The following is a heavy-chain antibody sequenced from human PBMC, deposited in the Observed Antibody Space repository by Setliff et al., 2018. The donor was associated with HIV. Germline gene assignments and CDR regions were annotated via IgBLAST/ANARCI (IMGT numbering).Heavy chain of an antibody. D-gene: IGHD3-10*01. J-gene: IGHJ3*02. CDR3: ATSAESGFGIHWGVFNI. Sequence: PSETLSLTCTVSGGSISSYYWSWIRQPAGKGLEWIGRIYTSGSTNYNPSLKSRVTMSVDTSKNQFSLKLRSVTAADTAVYYCATSAESGFGIHWGVFNIWGQGTRVTVSS. CDR2: IYTSGST. CDR1: GGSISSYY. V-gene: IGHV4-4*07.